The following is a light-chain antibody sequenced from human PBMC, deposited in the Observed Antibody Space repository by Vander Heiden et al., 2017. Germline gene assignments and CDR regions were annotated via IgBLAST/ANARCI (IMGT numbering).Light chain of an antibody. V-gene: IGKV3-20*01. CDR1: QSVSSTY. Sequence: EFVLTQSPGTLSLSQGERATLSCRASQSVSSTYLAWYQQKPGQAPRLLIYGASSRATGIPDRFSGSGSGTDFTLTISRLAPEDFAVYYCQEYGNSRTFGQGTKVEIK. J-gene: IGKJ1*01. CDR3: QEYGNSRT. CDR2: GAS.